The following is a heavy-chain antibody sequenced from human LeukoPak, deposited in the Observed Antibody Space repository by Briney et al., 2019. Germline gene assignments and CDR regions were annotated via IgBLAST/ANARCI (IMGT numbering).Heavy chain of an antibody. V-gene: IGHV4-59*08. J-gene: IGHJ4*02. CDR1: GGSLTGYF. CDR2: IYYSGST. D-gene: IGHD6-13*01. CDR3: ARQPIAAAGIDY. Sequence: SETLSLTCTVSGGSLTGYFWSWIRQPPGKGLEWIGYIYYSGSTNYNPSLKSRVTISVDTSKNRFSLKLSSVTAADTAVYYCARQPIAAAGIDYWGQGTLVTVSS.